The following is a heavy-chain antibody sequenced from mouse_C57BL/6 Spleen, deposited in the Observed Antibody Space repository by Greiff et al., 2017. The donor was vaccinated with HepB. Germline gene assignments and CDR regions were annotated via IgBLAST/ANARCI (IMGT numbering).Heavy chain of an antibody. J-gene: IGHJ2*01. D-gene: IGHD2-4*01. CDR2: IDPNSGGT. CDR3: ARGGSTMITTRPLVDY. CDR1: GYTFTSYW. Sequence: QVQLQQPGAELVKPGASVKLSCKASGYTFTSYWMHWVKQRPGRGLEWIGRIDPNSGGTKYNEKFKSKATLTVDKPSSTAYMQLSSLTSEDSAVYYCARGGSTMITTRPLVDYWGQGTTLTVSS. V-gene: IGHV1-72*01.